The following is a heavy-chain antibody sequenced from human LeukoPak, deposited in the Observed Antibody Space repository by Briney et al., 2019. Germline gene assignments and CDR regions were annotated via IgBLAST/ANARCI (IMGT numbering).Heavy chain of an antibody. CDR1: GYSISSGYY. D-gene: IGHD6-6*01. Sequence: SETLSLTCTVSGYSISSGYYWGWIRQPPGKGLEWIGSIYHSGSTYYNPSLKSRVTISVDTSKNQFSLKLSSVTAADTAVYYCASIAARRPDYWGQGTLVTVSS. CDR2: IYHSGST. CDR3: ASIAARRPDY. J-gene: IGHJ4*02. V-gene: IGHV4-38-2*02.